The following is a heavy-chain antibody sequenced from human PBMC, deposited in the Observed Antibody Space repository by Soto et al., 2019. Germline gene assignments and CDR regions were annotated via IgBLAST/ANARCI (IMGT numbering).Heavy chain of an antibody. V-gene: IGHV3-72*01. CDR1: GASRFTFSDHH. CDR2: ARNKVNSYTT. D-gene: IGHD3-10*01. J-gene: IGHJ4*02. Sequence: EVQLVESGGGLVQPGGSLRLSCAASGASRFTFSDHHMDWVRQAPGKGLEWVGRARNKVNSYTTAYAASVKGRFTISRDDSKNSLYLQMNSLKTEDTAVYLCARFMGTSFDLWGPGTLVTVSS. CDR3: ARFMGTSFDL.